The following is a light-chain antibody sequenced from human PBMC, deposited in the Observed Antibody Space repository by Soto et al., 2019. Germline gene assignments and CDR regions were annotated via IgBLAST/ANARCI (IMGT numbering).Light chain of an antibody. J-gene: IGKJ1*01. V-gene: IGKV3-15*01. CDR2: GAS. CDR1: QSVSSN. CDR3: QQYKNWWT. Sequence: EIVLTQSPCTLSLSPGERATLSCRASQSVSSNLAWYQHKPGQAPRLLIYGASIRATGIPARFSGSGSRTEFTLTISSLQSEDFAVYYCQQYKNWWTFAQGTKVDIK.